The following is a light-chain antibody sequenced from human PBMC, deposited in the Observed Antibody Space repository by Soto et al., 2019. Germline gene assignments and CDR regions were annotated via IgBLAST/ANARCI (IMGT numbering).Light chain of an antibody. V-gene: IGLV2-14*03. CDR3: NSYTGSATHYV. CDR1: SSDVGGYNY. CDR2: DVT. Sequence: QSALTQPASVSGSPGQSITISCTGTSSDVGGYNYVSWYQHHPDKAPKLVIYDVTNRPSGVSNRFSGSKAGNTASLTISGLQAEDEADYYCNSYTGSATHYVFGTGTKLTVL. J-gene: IGLJ1*01.